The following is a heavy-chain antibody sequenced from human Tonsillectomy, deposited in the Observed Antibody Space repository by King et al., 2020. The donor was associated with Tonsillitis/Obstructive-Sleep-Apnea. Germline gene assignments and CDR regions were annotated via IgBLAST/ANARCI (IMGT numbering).Heavy chain of an antibody. CDR2: ISAYNGNT. J-gene: IGHJ3*02. D-gene: IGHD3-22*01. Sequence: QVQLVESGAEVKKPGASVKVSCKASAYTFTSYGIIWVRQAPGQGLEWMGWISAYNGNTNYAQKLQGRVTMTTDTSTSTAYMELRSLRSDDTAVYYCARDGLGSYYDSRLAFDIWGQGTMVTVSS. CDR1: AYTFTSYG. CDR3: ARDGLGSYYDSRLAFDI. V-gene: IGHV1-18*01.